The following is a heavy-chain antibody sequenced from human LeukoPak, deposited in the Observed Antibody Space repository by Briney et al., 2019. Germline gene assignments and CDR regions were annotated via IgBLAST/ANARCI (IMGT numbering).Heavy chain of an antibody. V-gene: IGHV1-69*05. J-gene: IGHJ3*02. CDR2: IIPIFGTA. Sequence: SVKVSCKASGGTFSSYAISRVRQAPGQGLEWMGRIIPIFGTANYAQKFQGRVTITTDESTSTAYMELSSLRSEDTAVYYCAREVTPFDAFDIWGQGTMVTVSS. D-gene: IGHD2-21*02. CDR3: AREVTPFDAFDI. CDR1: GGTFSSYA.